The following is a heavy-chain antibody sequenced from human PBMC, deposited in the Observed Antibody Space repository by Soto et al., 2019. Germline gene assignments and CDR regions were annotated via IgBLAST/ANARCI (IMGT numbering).Heavy chain of an antibody. V-gene: IGHV1-69*01. D-gene: IGHD3-10*01. J-gene: IGHJ4*02. CDR2: IIPTFGTV. Sequence: QLVQSGPEVKKPGSSVKVSCKSVGDTFSSYAVSWVRQAPGQGLEWMGGIIPTFGTVNYAQKFQGRATITADESTRLSYMELSSLKSEHTAVYYCAREAGDYGHPYFDYWGQGTLISVSS. CDR1: GDTFSSYA. CDR3: AREAGDYGHPYFDY.